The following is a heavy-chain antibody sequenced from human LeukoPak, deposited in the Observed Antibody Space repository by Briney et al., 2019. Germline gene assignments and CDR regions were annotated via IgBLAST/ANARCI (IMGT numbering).Heavy chain of an antibody. Sequence: ASVKVSCKASGYTFTGYYMHWVRQAPGQGPEWMGWINPNSGGTNYAQKFQGRVTMTRDTSISTAYMELSSLRSDDTAIYYCARGPYSTSPHFDYWGQGTLVTVSS. CDR3: ARGPYSTSPHFDY. CDR1: GYTFTGYY. D-gene: IGHD6-6*01. V-gene: IGHV1-2*02. J-gene: IGHJ4*02. CDR2: INPNSGGT.